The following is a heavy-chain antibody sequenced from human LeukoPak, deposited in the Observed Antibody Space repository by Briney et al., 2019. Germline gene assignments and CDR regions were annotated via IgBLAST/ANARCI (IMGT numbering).Heavy chain of an antibody. CDR1: GYTFTSYY. D-gene: IGHD3-16*02. V-gene: IGHV1-46*01. CDR2: INPSGGST. CDR3: ARAFPYYDYVWGSYRSYYFDY. J-gene: IGHJ4*02. Sequence: ASVKVSCKASGYTFTSYYMHWVRQAPGQGLEWMGIINPSGGSTSYAQKFQGRVTMTRDTSTSTVYMELSSLRSEDTAVYYCARAFPYYDYVWGSYRSYYFDYWGQGTLVTVSS.